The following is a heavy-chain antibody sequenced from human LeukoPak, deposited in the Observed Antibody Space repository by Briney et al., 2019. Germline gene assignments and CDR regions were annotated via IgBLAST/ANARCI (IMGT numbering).Heavy chain of an antibody. CDR2: ISGSGGST. D-gene: IGHD3-9*01. V-gene: IGHV3-64*04. J-gene: IGHJ4*02. Sequence: GGSLRLSCAASGFTFSSYAMHWVRQAPGKGLEYVSAISGSGGSTYYADSVKGRFTISRDNSKNTLYLQMNSLRAEDTAVYYCARTALRYFGWSSYYFDYWGQGTLVTVSS. CDR3: ARTALRYFGWSSYYFDY. CDR1: GFTFSSYA.